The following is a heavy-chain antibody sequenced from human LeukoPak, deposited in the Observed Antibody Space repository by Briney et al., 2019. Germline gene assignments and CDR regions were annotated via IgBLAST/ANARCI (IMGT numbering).Heavy chain of an antibody. D-gene: IGHD2-2*01. J-gene: IGHJ5*02. CDR2: INHRGST. CDR3: ASQPVLVVPAAMDRFWWFDP. V-gene: IGHV4-34*01. CDR1: GGSFSGYY. Sequence: SETLSLTCAVYGGSFSGYYWSWIRQPPGKGLEWIGEINHRGSTNYNPSLKSRVTISVDTSKNQFSLKLSSVTAADTAVYYCASQPVLVVPAAMDRFWWFDPWGQGTLVTVSS.